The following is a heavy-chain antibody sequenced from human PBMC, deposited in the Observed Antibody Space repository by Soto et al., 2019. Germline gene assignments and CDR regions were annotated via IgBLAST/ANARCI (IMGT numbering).Heavy chain of an antibody. D-gene: IGHD2-2*01. J-gene: IGHJ5*02. Sequence: QVQLVQSGAEVKKPGASVKVSCKASGYTFTSYGISWVRQAPGQGLEWMGWISAYNGNTNYAQKLQGRVTMTTDTSTSTAYMELRSLRSDDTAVYYCAREVRDIVLVPAAIWFDPWGQGTLVTVSS. CDR2: ISAYNGNT. CDR3: AREVRDIVLVPAAIWFDP. V-gene: IGHV1-18*01. CDR1: GYTFTSYG.